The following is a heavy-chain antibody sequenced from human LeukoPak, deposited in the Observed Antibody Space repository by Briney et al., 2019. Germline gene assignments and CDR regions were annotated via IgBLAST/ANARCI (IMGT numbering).Heavy chain of an antibody. D-gene: IGHD5-12*01. J-gene: IGHJ4*02. V-gene: IGHV3-30*02. CDR3: ARELVVVATLLEDY. CDR2: IRYDGINK. Sequence: GGSLRLSCAASGFTFSTHGMHWVRQAPGKGLEWVAFIRYDGINKYYADSVKGRFTISRDSFKNSLYLQMNSLRAEDTAVYYCARELVVVATLLEDYWGQGTLVTVSS. CDR1: GFTFSTHG.